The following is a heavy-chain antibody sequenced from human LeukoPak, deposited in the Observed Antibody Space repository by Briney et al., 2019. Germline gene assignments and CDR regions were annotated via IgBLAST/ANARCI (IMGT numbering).Heavy chain of an antibody. D-gene: IGHD3-16*01. CDR3: AIYAGEPGDY. CDR1: GFTFSGVE. Sequence: GGSLRLSCAASGFTSGFTFSGVEMNWVRQAPGKGLEWLSYISTSGSTIYYADSVKGRFTISRDNAKNSLFLQMNSLRAEDTAIYYCAIYAGEPGDYWGQGTLVTVSS. V-gene: IGHV3-48*03. J-gene: IGHJ4*02. CDR2: ISTSGSTI.